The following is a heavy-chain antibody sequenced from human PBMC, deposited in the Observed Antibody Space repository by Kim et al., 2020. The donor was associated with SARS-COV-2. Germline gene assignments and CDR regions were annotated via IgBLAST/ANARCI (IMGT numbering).Heavy chain of an antibody. J-gene: IGHJ4*02. CDR2: ST. CDR3: ARSAVAGTDY. V-gene: IGHV4-39*01. Sequence: STYYNPSLKSRVTISVDTSKNQFSLKLSSVTAADTAVYYCARSAVAGTDYWGQGTLVTVSS. D-gene: IGHD6-19*01.